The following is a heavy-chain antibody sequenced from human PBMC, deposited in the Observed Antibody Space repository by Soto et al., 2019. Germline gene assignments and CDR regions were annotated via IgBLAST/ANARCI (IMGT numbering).Heavy chain of an antibody. CDR1: GFTFSSYG. V-gene: IGHV3-33*01. Sequence: GGSLRLSCAASGFTFSSYGMHWVRQAPGNGREWVAVIWYDGSNKYYADSVKGQFTISRDNSKNTLYLQRNSLRAEDTAVYYCARVHGYPQYYYYYYGMDVWGQGTTVTVSS. D-gene: IGHD3-22*01. J-gene: IGHJ6*02. CDR2: IWYDGSNK. CDR3: ARVHGYPQYYYYYYGMDV.